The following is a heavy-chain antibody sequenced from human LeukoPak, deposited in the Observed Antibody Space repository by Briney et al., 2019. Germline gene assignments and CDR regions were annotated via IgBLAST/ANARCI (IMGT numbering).Heavy chain of an antibody. Sequence: GGSLRLSCVASGFAFRPYTMNWVRQAPGKGLEWLSSISGTSTTIYYTDSVKGRFTISRDNGKNSLFLQMNSLRDEDTAVYYCARDRRVRGIHDAFDIWGQGTMVTVSS. CDR2: ISGTSTTI. J-gene: IGHJ3*02. V-gene: IGHV3-48*02. CDR3: ARDRRVRGIHDAFDI. D-gene: IGHD3-10*01. CDR1: GFAFRPYT.